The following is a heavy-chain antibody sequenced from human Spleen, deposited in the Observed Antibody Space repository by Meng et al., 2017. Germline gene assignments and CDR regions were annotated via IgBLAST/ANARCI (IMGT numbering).Heavy chain of an antibody. V-gene: IGHV1-69*05. CDR1: GYNFPDYY. J-gene: IGHJ5*02. Sequence: SVKVSCKPSGYNFPDYYIHWVRRAPGQGLEWMGGIIPIFGTANYAQKFQGRVTITTDESTSTAYMELSSLRSEDTAVYYCARVRYCSSTSCRLSFDPWGQGTLVTVSS. CDR3: ARVRYCSSTSCRLSFDP. CDR2: IIPIFGTA. D-gene: IGHD2-2*01.